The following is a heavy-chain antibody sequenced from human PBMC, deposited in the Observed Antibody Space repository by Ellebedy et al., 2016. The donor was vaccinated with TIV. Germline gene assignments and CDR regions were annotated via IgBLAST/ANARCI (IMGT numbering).Heavy chain of an antibody. CDR1: GGTFSNYA. D-gene: IGHD3-10*01. J-gene: IGHJ6*02. Sequence: SVKVSXKASGGTFSNYAISWVRQAPGQGLEWMGGIIPIFGTANYPQKFQGRVTITADESTSTAYMELSSLRSEDTAVYFCARDLTPGETGPNYNYYYAMDVWGHGTTVTVSS. V-gene: IGHV1-69*13. CDR2: IIPIFGTA. CDR3: ARDLTPGETGPNYNYYYAMDV.